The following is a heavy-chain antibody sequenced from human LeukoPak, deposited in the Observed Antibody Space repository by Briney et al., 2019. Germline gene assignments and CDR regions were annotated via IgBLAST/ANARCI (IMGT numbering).Heavy chain of an antibody. CDR3: ARAGGIYYDSSGEFDY. D-gene: IGHD3-22*01. CDR1: GGSISSYY. Sequence: SETLSLTCTVSGGSISSYYWSWIRQPPGKGLEWIGYIYYSRSTNYNPSLKSRVTISVDTSKNQFSLKLSSVTAADTAVYYCARAGGIYYDSSGEFDYWGQGTLVTVSS. CDR2: IYYSRST. V-gene: IGHV4-59*01. J-gene: IGHJ4*02.